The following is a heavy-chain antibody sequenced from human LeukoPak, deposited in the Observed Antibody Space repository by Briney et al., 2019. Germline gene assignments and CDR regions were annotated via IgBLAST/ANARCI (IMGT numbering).Heavy chain of an antibody. Sequence: SVKLSSKASGYTLTIYDINWVRHATGHGREWRGWTNPNRANTSYTQKYQGRVIMTSNTPISTAYMELSSLRSADTAVYYCARVCGGEWYSTGFDIWGQGTMVTVS. CDR3: ARVCGGEWYSTGFDI. D-gene: IGHD2-21*01. V-gene: IGHV1-8*01. J-gene: IGHJ3*02. CDR1: GYTLTIYD. CDR2: TNPNRANT.